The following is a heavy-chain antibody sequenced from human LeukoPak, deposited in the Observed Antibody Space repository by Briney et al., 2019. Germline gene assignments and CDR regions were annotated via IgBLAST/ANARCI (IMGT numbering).Heavy chain of an antibody. CDR2: IIPIFGTA. CDR1: GGTFSSYA. V-gene: IGHV1-69*13. J-gene: IGHJ5*02. CDR3: ARDARHRYCSSTSCYRGWFDP. D-gene: IGHD2-2*01. Sequence: ASVKVSCKASGGTFSSYAISWVRQAPGQGLEWMGGIIPIFGTANYAQKFQGRVTITADESTSTAYMELSSLRSEDTAVYYCARDARHRYCSSTSCYRGWFDPWGQGTLVTVSS.